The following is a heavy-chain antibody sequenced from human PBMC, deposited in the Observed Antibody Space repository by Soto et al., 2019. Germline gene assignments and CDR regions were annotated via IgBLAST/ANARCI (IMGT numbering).Heavy chain of an antibody. CDR3: ARDARIAAAGKAPTFDY. CDR2: IIPIFGTA. V-gene: IGHV1-69*13. J-gene: IGHJ4*02. CDR1: GGTFSSYA. D-gene: IGHD6-13*01. Sequence: SVKVSCKASGGTFSSYAISWVRQAPGQGLEWMGGIIPIFGTANYAQKFQGRVTITADESTSTAYMELSSLRSEGTAVYYCARDARIAAAGKAPTFDYWGQGTLVTVSS.